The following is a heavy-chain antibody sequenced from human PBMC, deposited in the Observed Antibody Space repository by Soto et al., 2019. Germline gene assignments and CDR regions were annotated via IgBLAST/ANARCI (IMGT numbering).Heavy chain of an antibody. CDR1: GFTFDNYA. J-gene: IGHJ4*02. CDR3: AKEAIRVYDSTAFDY. Sequence: EVQLVESGGILVQPGRSLRLSCAASGFTFDNYAMYWVRQAPGKGLEWVSGVSWNSGSIGYADSVKGRFTISRDNAKNSLYLQMNSLRAEDTALYYCAKEAIRVYDSTAFDYWGQGTLVTVSS. CDR2: VSWNSGSI. D-gene: IGHD3-22*01. V-gene: IGHV3-9*01.